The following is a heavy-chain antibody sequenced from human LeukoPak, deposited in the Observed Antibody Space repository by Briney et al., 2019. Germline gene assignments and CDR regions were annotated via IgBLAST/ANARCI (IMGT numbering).Heavy chain of an antibody. CDR2: ISGSGGST. V-gene: IGHV3-23*01. J-gene: IGHJ1*01. CDR3: AKGRDGYNYENFLH. CDR1: GFTFSSYA. Sequence: GGSLRLSCATSGFTFSSYAMSWVRQAPGKGLEWVSAISGSGGSTYYADSVKGHFTISRDNSRNTLYLQMSSLRAEDTAVYYCAKGRDGYNYENFLHWGQGTLVTVSS. D-gene: IGHD5-24*01.